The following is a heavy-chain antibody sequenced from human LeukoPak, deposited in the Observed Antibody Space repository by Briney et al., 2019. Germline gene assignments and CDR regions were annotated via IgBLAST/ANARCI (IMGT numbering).Heavy chain of an antibody. Sequence: GRSLRLSCAASRFTFSSYAMHWVRQAPGKGLEWVAVISYDGSNKYYADSVKGRFTISRDNSKNTLYLQMNSLRAEDTAVYYCARTAERYGSGSYSYFDYWGQGTLVTVSS. V-gene: IGHV3-30-3*01. J-gene: IGHJ4*02. D-gene: IGHD3-10*01. CDR1: RFTFSSYA. CDR2: ISYDGSNK. CDR3: ARTAERYGSGSYSYFDY.